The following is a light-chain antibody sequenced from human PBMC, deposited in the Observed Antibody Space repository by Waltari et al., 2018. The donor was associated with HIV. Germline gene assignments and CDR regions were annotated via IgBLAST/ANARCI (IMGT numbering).Light chain of an antibody. J-gene: IGLJ2*01. V-gene: IGLV2-14*01. CDR3: SSYTNSDILL. Sequence: QSALTQPASVSGSPGQSITISCTRANTDIGPYNLLSWYRQPPHKAPQLVIYGVNTRPSGVSDRFSGSKSGNTASLTISSLQAEDEADYYCSSYTNSDILLFGGGTKLTVL. CDR1: NTDIGPYNL. CDR2: GVN.